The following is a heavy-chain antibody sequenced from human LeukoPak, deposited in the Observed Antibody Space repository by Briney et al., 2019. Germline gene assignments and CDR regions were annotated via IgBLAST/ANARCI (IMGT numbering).Heavy chain of an antibody. Sequence: PSETLSLTCAVSGYSISSGYYWGWIRQPPGKGLEWVGSIYHSGSTYYSPSLKSRVTISVDASKNQFSLKLSSVTAADTAVYYCARRRGIAARRFDYWGQGTLVTVSS. CDR2: IYHSGST. CDR3: ARRRGIAARRFDY. J-gene: IGHJ4*02. CDR1: GYSISSGYY. V-gene: IGHV4-38-2*01. D-gene: IGHD6-6*01.